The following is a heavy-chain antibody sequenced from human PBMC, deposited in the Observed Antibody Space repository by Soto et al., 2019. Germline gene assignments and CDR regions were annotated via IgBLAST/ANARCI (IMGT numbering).Heavy chain of an antibody. CDR1: GGYISGGYYS. D-gene: IGHD3-3*01. CDR3: AKDRFPTRETEDMTFHL. V-gene: IGHV4-30-2*01. CDR2: IYNSGST. Sequence: SETLSLTCAVSGGYISGGYYSWSWIRQPPGKGLEWIGFIYNSGSTYYNSSLKSRVTISVDRSKNHFFLNLTSVTAEDTAIYFCAKDRFPTRETEDMTFHLWGQGTLVTVSS. J-gene: IGHJ3*01.